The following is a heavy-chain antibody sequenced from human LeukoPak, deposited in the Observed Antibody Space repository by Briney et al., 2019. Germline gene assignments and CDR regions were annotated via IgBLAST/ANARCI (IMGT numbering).Heavy chain of an antibody. CDR2: IKQDGSEK. J-gene: IGHJ4*02. CDR1: GFTFSSYW. D-gene: IGHD1-26*01. Sequence: GGSLRLSCAASGFTFSSYWMSWVRQAPGMGLEGVANIKQDGSEKNYVDSAKGRFTISRDNAKNSLYLQMSSLRAEDTAVYYCVRNSPDGWDWGQGTLVTVSS. V-gene: IGHV3-7*03. CDR3: VRNSPDGWD.